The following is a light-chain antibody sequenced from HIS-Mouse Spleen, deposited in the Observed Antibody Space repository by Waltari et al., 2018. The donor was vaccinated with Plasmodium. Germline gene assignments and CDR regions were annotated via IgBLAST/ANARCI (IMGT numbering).Light chain of an antibody. V-gene: IGLV2-14*03. Sequence: QSALTQPASVSGSPGQSITISCTGTSSDVGGYNYVSWYQQHPGKAPNLMIYDVRNRPSGVSNRFSGSKSGNTASLTISWLQAEDEADYYCSSYTSSSTHVVFGGGTKLTVL. CDR2: DVR. CDR3: SSYTSSSTHVV. CDR1: SSDVGGYNY. J-gene: IGLJ2*01.